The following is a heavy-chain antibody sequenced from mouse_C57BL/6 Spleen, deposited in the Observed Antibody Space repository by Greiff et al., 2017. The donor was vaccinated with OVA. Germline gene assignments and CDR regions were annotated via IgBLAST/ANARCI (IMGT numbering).Heavy chain of an antibody. CDR3: ARFDGYYRAWFAY. Sequence: VKLQESGPELVKPGASVKISCKASGYSFTSYYIHWVKQRPGQGLEWIGWIYPGSGNTKYNEKFKGKATLTADTSSSTAYMQLSSLTSEDSAVYYCARFDGYYRAWFAYWGQGTLVTVSA. J-gene: IGHJ3*01. CDR1: GYSFTSYY. D-gene: IGHD2-3*01. V-gene: IGHV1-66*01. CDR2: IYPGSGNT.